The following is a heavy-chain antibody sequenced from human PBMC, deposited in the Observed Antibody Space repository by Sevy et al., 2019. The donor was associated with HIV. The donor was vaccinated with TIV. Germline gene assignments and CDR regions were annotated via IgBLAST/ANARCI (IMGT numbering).Heavy chain of an antibody. CDR1: GFTFSGSA. D-gene: IGHD7-27*01. CDR2: IRSKANSYAT. V-gene: IGHV3-73*01. CDR3: TRQLGGYYYYYGMDV. Sequence: GGSLRLSCAASGFTFSGSAMHWVRQASGKGLEWVGRIRSKANSYATAYAASVKGRFTISRDDSKNTAYLQMNSLKTEDTAVYYCTRQLGGYYYYYGMDVWGQRTTVTVSS. J-gene: IGHJ6*02.